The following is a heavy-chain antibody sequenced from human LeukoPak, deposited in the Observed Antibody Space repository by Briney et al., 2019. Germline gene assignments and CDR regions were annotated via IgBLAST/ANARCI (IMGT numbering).Heavy chain of an antibody. V-gene: IGHV3-21*01. Sequence: PGGSLRLSCAASGFTFSSYSMNWVRQAPGKGLEWVSSISSSSSYIYYADSVKGRFTISRDNAKNSLYLQMNSLRAEDTAVYYCARDNKGPVVVEDAFDIWGQGTMVTVSS. CDR3: ARDNKGPVVVEDAFDI. CDR2: ISSSSSYI. CDR1: GFTFSSYS. D-gene: IGHD2-15*01. J-gene: IGHJ3*02.